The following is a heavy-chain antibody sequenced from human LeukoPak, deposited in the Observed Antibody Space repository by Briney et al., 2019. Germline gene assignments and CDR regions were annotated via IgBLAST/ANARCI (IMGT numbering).Heavy chain of an antibody. Sequence: ASVKVSCKASGYTFTSYAMHWVRQAPGQGLEWMGWISAYNGNTNYAQKLQGRVTMTTDTSTSTAYMELRSLRSDDTAVYYCARMGYCSGGSCYEAGYYYYYYGMDVWGQGTTVTVSS. J-gene: IGHJ6*02. CDR2: ISAYNGNT. D-gene: IGHD2-15*01. CDR3: ARMGYCSGGSCYEAGYYYYYYGMDV. CDR1: GYTFTSYA. V-gene: IGHV1-18*01.